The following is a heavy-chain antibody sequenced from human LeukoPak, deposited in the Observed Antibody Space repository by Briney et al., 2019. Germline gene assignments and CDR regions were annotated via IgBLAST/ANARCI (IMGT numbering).Heavy chain of an antibody. D-gene: IGHD2-15*01. CDR1: GYTFTSYD. CDR2: MNPNSGNT. CDR3: ARVRVVVVVAAIHDWFDP. J-gene: IGHJ5*02. Sequence: ASVKVSCKASGYTFTSYDINWVRQATGQGLEWMGWMNPNSGNTGYAQKFQGRVTMTRNTSISTAYMELSSLRFEDTAVYYCARVRVVVVVAAIHDWFDPWGQGTLVTVSS. V-gene: IGHV1-8*01.